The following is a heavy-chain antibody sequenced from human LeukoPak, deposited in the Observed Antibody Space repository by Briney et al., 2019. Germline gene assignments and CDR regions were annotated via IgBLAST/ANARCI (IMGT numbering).Heavy chain of an antibody. CDR1: GFTFSSYG. Sequence: GGSLRLSCAASGFTFSSYGMSWVRQAPGKGLEWVSAISGSGGSTYYADSVKGRFTISRDNSKNTLYLQMNSLRAEDTAVYYCARDRGYGVGATTGFDYWGQGTLVTVSS. J-gene: IGHJ4*02. V-gene: IGHV3-23*01. CDR2: ISGSGGST. CDR3: ARDRGYGVGATTGFDY. D-gene: IGHD1-26*01.